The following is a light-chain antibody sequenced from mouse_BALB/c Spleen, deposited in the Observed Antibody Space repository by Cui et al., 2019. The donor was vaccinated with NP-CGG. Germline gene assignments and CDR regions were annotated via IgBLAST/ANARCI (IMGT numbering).Light chain of an antibody. CDR3: ALWYSNHWV. CDR1: TGAVTTSNY. Sequence: HVVVTEVSASTTSPGETVTLTCRSSTGAVTTSNYANWVQEKPDHLFTGLIGGTNNRAPGVPARFSGSLIGDKAALTITGAQTEDEAIYFCALWYSNHWVFGGGTKLTVL. J-gene: IGLJ1*01. V-gene: IGLV1*01. CDR2: GTN.